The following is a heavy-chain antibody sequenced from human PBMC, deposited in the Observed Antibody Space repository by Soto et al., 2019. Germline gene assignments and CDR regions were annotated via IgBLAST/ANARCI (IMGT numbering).Heavy chain of an antibody. CDR1: GGSISSGGYY. CDR2: IYYSGRN. CDR3: ARGRGRGYEPFDY. D-gene: IGHD5-12*01. V-gene: IGHV4-31*03. Sequence: QVQLQESGPGLVKHSQTLSLTCTVSGGSISSGGYYWSWIRQHPGKGLEWIGYIYYSGRNYYNPSLKSRVTISVDTSKNQCSLKLSSVTAADTAVYYCARGRGRGYEPFDYWGQGTLVTVSS. J-gene: IGHJ4*02.